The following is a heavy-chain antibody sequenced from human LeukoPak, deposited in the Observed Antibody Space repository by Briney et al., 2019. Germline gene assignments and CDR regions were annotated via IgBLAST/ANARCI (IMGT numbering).Heavy chain of an antibody. D-gene: IGHD3-22*01. Sequence: GASVKVSRKASGYTFTGYYMHWVRQAPGQGLEWMGWINPNSGGTNYAQKFQGRVTMTRDTSISTAYMELSRLRSDDTAVYYCARVRYYDSSGYYSWFDPWGQGTLVTVSS. V-gene: IGHV1-2*02. CDR3: ARVRYYDSSGYYSWFDP. J-gene: IGHJ5*02. CDR1: GYTFTGYY. CDR2: INPNSGGT.